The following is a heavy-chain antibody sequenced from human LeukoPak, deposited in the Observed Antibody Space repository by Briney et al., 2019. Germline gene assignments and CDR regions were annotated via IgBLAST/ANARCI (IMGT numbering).Heavy chain of an antibody. CDR1: GYTFTSYG. D-gene: IGHD3-22*01. J-gene: IGHJ4*02. CDR3: ATELYYYDSSGFAY. CDR2: IIPIFGTA. V-gene: IGHV1-69*05. Sequence: ASVKVSCKASGYTFTSYGISWVRQAPGQGLEWMGRIIPIFGTANYAQKFQGRVTITTDESTSTAYMELSSLRSEDTAVYYCATELYYYDSSGFAYWGQGTLVTVSS.